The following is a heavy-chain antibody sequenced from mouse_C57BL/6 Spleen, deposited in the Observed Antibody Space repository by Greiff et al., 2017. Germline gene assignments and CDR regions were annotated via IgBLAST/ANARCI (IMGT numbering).Heavy chain of an antibody. J-gene: IGHJ2*01. CDR3: ARGYYGSSSGYYFDY. D-gene: IGHD1-1*01. Sequence: VQLQQSGAELVKPGASVKISCKASGYAFSSYWMNWVKQRPGKGLEWVGQIYPGDGDTNYNGKFKGKATLTADKSSSTAYMQLSSLTSEDSAVYFCARGYYGSSSGYYFDYWGQGTTLTVSS. CDR2: IYPGDGDT. V-gene: IGHV1-80*01. CDR1: GYAFSSYW.